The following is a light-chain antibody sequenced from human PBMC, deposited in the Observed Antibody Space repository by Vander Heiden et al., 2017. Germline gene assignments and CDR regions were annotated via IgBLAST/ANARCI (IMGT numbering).Light chain of an antibody. CDR2: DVS. Sequence: QSALTQPRSVSGSPGQSVTISCTGTSSDVGGYNYVSWYQQHPGKAPKLMIYDVSNRPSGVPDRFSGSKSGNTASLTISGLQAEDEADYYCCSYAGSYTCWVFGGGTKLTVL. J-gene: IGLJ3*02. CDR3: CSYAGSYTCWV. V-gene: IGLV2-11*01. CDR1: SSDVGGYNY.